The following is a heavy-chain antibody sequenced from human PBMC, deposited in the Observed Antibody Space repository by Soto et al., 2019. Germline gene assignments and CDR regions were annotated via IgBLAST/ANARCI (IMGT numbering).Heavy chain of an antibody. CDR2: IYYSGST. Sequence: QVQLQESGPGLVKPSQTLSLTCTVSGGSISSGGYYWSWIRQHPGKGLEWIGYIYYSGSTYYNPSPKSRVTISVDTSKNQFSLKLSSVTAADTAVYYCASDRQGSGWSNWFDPWGQGTLVTVSS. D-gene: IGHD6-19*01. CDR3: ASDRQGSGWSNWFDP. CDR1: GGSISSGGYY. J-gene: IGHJ5*02. V-gene: IGHV4-31*03.